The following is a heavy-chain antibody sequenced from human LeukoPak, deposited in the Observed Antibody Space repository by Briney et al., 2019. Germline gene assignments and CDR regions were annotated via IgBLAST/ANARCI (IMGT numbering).Heavy chain of an antibody. V-gene: IGHV1/OR15-3*02. J-gene: IGHJ4*02. D-gene: IGHD4-17*01. CDR3: ARARWTSTTTTYYLDH. CDR1: GYTFTDYY. CDR2: IDAGNGKT. Sequence: GASVKVSCKASGYTFTDYYMHWVRQAPGQGLEWMGWIDAGNGKTKYSQNFQGRVTITRDTSATTAYMDLSSLRSEDTAVYYCARARWTSTTTTYYLDHWGQGTLVTVSS.